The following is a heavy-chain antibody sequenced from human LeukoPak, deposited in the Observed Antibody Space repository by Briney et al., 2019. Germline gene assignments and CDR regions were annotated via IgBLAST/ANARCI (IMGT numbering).Heavy chain of an antibody. D-gene: IGHD5-24*01. V-gene: IGHV4-34*01. CDR1: GGSFSGYY. Sequence: SETLSLTCAVYGGSFSGYYWSWIRQPPGKGLEWIGEINHSGSTNYNPSLKSRVTISVDTSKNQFSLKLSSVTAADTAVYYCARHGRDGYNPSHFDYWGQGTLVTVSS. CDR2: INHSGST. J-gene: IGHJ4*02. CDR3: ARHGRDGYNPSHFDY.